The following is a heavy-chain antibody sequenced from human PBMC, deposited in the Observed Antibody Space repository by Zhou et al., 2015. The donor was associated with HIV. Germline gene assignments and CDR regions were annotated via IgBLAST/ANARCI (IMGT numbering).Heavy chain of an antibody. CDR2: IIPIFGTA. J-gene: IGHJ4*02. CDR3: ARMAAYFGWSQAGSSWDSYFDY. V-gene: IGHV1-69*01. CDR1: GGTFSSYA. Sequence: QVQLVQSGAEVKKPGSSVKVSCKASGGTFSSYAISWVRQAPGQGLEWMGGIIPIFGTANYAQKFQGRVTITADESTSTAYMELSSLRSEDTAVYYCARMAAYFGWSQAGSSWDSYFDYWGQGTLGHRLL. D-gene: IGHD6-13*01.